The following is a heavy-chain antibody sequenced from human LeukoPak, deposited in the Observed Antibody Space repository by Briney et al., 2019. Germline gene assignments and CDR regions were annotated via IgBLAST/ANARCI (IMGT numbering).Heavy chain of an antibody. CDR3: ALLLRSGYLADY. D-gene: IGHD3-22*01. CDR2: IDPSESYT. V-gene: IGHV5-10-1*01. Sequence: TGESLKISCKGFGYNFANYWISWVRQMPGKGLEWMGRIDPSESYTNYSPSFQGHVTISADKSISIAYLQWSSLRASDTAMYYCALLLRSGYLADYWGQGTLVTVSS. J-gene: IGHJ4*02. CDR1: GYNFANYW.